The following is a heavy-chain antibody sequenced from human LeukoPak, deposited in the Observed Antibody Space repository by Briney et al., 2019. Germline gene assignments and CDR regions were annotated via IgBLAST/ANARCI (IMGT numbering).Heavy chain of an antibody. D-gene: IGHD6-19*01. CDR2: ISYDGGNI. Sequence: GRSLRLSCAPSGFPFDNYAMHCVGQAPGKGLEWVALISYDGGNIYYADSVQGRFTISRDNSKNTLYLQMNSLRPGDTAVYYCAREPPFGSGWSQNYFDYWGQGTLVTVSS. J-gene: IGHJ4*02. CDR1: GFPFDNYA. V-gene: IGHV3-30*04. CDR3: AREPPFGSGWSQNYFDY.